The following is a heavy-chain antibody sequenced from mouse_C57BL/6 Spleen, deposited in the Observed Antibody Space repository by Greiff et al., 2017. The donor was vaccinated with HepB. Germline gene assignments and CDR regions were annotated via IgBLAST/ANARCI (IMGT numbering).Heavy chain of an antibody. D-gene: IGHD2-4*01. Sequence: QVQLKESGPGLVQPSQSLSITCTVSGFSLTSYGVHWVRQSPGKGLEWLGVIWRGGSTDYNAAFMSRLSITKDNSKSQVFFKMHSLQADDTAIYYCAKNDDYESYWYFDVWGTGTTVTVSS. V-gene: IGHV2-5*01. J-gene: IGHJ1*03. CDR2: IWRGGST. CDR1: GFSLTSYG. CDR3: AKNDDYESYWYFDV.